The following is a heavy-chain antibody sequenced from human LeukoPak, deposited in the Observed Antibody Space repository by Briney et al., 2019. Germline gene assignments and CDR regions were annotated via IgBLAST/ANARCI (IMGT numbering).Heavy chain of an antibody. CDR2: TSYNGNT. Sequence: ASVTVSFKASGYTFINYGISWVRQAPGLGLEWMGWTSYNGNTNYAQKFQDRVTMTTDTSTTTAYMELRSLESDDPAVYYCARHSGSGWQALGYWGQGTLVTVSS. V-gene: IGHV1-18*04. CDR3: ARHSGSGWQALGY. D-gene: IGHD6-19*01. J-gene: IGHJ4*02. CDR1: GYTFINYG.